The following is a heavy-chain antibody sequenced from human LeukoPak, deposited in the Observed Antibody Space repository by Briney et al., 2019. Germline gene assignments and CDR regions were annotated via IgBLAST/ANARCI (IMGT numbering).Heavy chain of an antibody. CDR1: GFTFSSYA. Sequence: GGSLRLSCAASGFTFSSYAMSWVRQAPGKGLEWVANIKQDGGEKYYVDSVKGRFTISRDNAKNSLYLQMNSLRAEDTAVYYCARDRGWLQFDSWGQGTLVTVSS. CDR3: ARDRGWLQFDS. J-gene: IGHJ4*02. V-gene: IGHV3-7*01. D-gene: IGHD5-12*01. CDR2: IKQDGGEK.